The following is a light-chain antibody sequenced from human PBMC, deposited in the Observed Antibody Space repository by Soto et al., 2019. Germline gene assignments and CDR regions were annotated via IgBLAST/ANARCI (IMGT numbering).Light chain of an antibody. CDR3: QVRGNWSPIT. Sequence: IVMTQSPATLSVSPGEGATVSCWASQSVSSHLAWYQHKPGQAPRLLFYDASTRATGIPGRFSGSGSGTDFTLTISSLETEDFAVYYCQVRGNWSPITFGQGTRLEIK. CDR2: DAS. V-gene: IGKV3-15*01. J-gene: IGKJ5*01. CDR1: QSVSSH.